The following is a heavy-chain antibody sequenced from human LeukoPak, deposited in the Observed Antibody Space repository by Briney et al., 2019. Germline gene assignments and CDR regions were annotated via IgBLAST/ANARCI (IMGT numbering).Heavy chain of an antibody. CDR3: AKNRRGSYYSGSDY. D-gene: IGHD1-26*01. J-gene: IGHJ4*02. V-gene: IGHV3-23*01. Sequence: GGSLRLSCAASGFTFSSYAMNWVRQAPGKGLEWVSAVRGSDAGTSYADSVKGRFTISRDNSTNTLYLQMNSLRAEDTAVYYCAKNRRGSYYSGSDYWGQGTLVTVSS. CDR2: VRGSDAGT. CDR1: GFTFSSYA.